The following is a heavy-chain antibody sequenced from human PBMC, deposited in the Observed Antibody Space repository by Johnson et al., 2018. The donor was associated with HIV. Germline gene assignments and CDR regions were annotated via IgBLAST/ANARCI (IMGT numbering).Heavy chain of an antibody. Sequence: VQLVESGGGLVQPGGSLRLSCAASGLTFRSSAMRWVRQAPGKGLEWVSIIYSDGATYYADSIKGRFTISRDNSKKILYLQMNSLRAEDTAVDYCARPPPFMGNYGSGSWWAFYIWGQGTMVTVSS. CDR3: ARPPPFMGNYGSGSWWAFYI. D-gene: IGHD3-10*01. CDR1: GLTFRSSA. J-gene: IGHJ3*02. CDR2: IYSDGAT. V-gene: IGHV3-66*04.